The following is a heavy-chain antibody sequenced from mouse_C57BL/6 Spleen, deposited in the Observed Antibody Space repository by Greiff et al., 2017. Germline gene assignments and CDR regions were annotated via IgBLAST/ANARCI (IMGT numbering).Heavy chain of an antibody. V-gene: IGHV1-18*01. CDR1: GYTFTDYN. D-gene: IGHD1-1*01. CDR3: ARLVTTVVYWYFDV. J-gene: IGHJ1*03. Sequence: EVQLQQSGPELVKPGASVKIPCKASGYTFTDYNMDWVKQSHGKSLEWIGDINPNNGGTTYNQKFKGKATLTVDKSSSTAYMELRSLTSEDTAVYDCARLVTTVVYWYFDVWGTGTTVTVSS. CDR2: INPNNGGT.